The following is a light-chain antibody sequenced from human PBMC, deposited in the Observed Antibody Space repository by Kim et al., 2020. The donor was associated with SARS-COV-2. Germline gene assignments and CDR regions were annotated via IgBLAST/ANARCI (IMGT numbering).Light chain of an antibody. Sequence: QSALTQPRSVSGSPGQSVTISCTGTSSDVGRFDYVSWYQQHPGKAPKLIIHDVTKRPSGVPDRFSGSKSGNTASLTISGLQAEDEADYYCCSYAGSYPFVFGTGTKVTVL. CDR3: CSYAGSYPFV. J-gene: IGLJ1*01. CDR2: DVT. V-gene: IGLV2-11*02. CDR1: SSDVGRFDY.